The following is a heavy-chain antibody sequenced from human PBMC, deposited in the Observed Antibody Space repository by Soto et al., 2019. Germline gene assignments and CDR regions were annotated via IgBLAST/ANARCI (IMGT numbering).Heavy chain of an antibody. CDR1: GFSFDTYA. CDR3: AKLRSSAHDY. CDR2: VTSSGDRT. V-gene: IGHV3-23*04. Sequence: EVQIVESGGGLVQPGGSLRLSCAASGFSFDTYAMSWVRQAPGKGLEWVSPVTSSGDRTYYADSVKGRFIISRDNAKNKLFLQMNSLRAADTALYFCAKLRSSAHDYWGQGTPVTVSA. J-gene: IGHJ4*02. D-gene: IGHD2-2*01.